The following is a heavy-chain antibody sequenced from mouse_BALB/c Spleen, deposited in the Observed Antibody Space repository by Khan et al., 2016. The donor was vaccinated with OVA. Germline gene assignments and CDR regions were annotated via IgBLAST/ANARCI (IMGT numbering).Heavy chain of an antibody. CDR1: GLTFSSSA. J-gene: IGHJ2*01. CDR2: ISTGGRKI. CDR3: AGSITPVVAFYY. D-gene: IGHD1-1*01. V-gene: IGHV5-9-1*01. Sequence: EVELVESGGGLVKPGGSLKLSCAASGLTFSSSAMSWVRQTPEKRLEWVATISTGGRKIYYADSVKGRFTISRDNAKNTLSLQMSSLRSEDTAIYYCAGSITPVVAFYYWGQGTTLTVSS.